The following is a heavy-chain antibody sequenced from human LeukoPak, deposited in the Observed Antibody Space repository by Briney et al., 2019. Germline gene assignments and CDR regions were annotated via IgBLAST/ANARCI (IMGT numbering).Heavy chain of an antibody. V-gene: IGHV3-7*01. CDR1: GFTYTNYW. D-gene: IGHD3-10*01. CDR3: ARGDSGWGGGDAFHI. J-gene: IGHJ3*02. CDR2: IKQDGSER. Sequence: GGSLRLSCAASGFTYTNYWVSWFRQAPGQGLEWVASIKQDGSERYYVDSVKGRFTISRGNAKNSLFLQLSSLRVEDTAVYYCARGDSGWGGGDAFHIWGQGTMVIVSS.